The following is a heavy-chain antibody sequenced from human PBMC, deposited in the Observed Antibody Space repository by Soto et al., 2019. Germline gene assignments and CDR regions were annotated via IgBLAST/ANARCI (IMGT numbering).Heavy chain of an antibody. CDR3: ARAIDYDILTGYPAPPDF. CDR2: IGTAGDT. V-gene: IGHV3-13*04. CDR1: GFTFSSYD. J-gene: IGHJ4*02. Sequence: EVQLVESGGVLVQPGGSLRLSCAASGFTFSSYDMHWVRQATGKGLEWVSAIGTAGDTYYPGSVKGRFTISRENAKNSLYLRLNSLCAGDTAVYYCARAIDYDILTGYPAPPDFWGQGTLVTVSS. D-gene: IGHD3-9*01.